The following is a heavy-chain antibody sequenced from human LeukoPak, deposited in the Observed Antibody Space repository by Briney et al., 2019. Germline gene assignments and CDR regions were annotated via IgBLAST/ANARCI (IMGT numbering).Heavy chain of an antibody. CDR3: ARETFYYDSSGHYYSAFEDY. CDR1: GFTFSNYG. CDR2: ISGSGDTT. Sequence: GGSLRLSCAASGFTFSNYGMSWVRQAPGKGLEWVSTISGSGDTTYYADSVKGRFTISRDNSKNTLYLQMNSLRAEDTAVYYCARETFYYDSSGHYYSAFEDYWGQGTLVTVSS. V-gene: IGHV3-23*01. D-gene: IGHD3-22*01. J-gene: IGHJ4*02.